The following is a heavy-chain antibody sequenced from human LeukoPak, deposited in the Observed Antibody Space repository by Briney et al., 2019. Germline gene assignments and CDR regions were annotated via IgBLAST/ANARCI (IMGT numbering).Heavy chain of an antibody. CDR1: GGSISSGGYY. CDR2: IYHSGST. D-gene: IGHD6-13*01. Sequence: SQTLSLTCTVSGGSISSGGYYWSWIRQPPGKSLEWIGYIYHSGSTYYNPSLKSRVTISVDRSKNQFSLKLSSVTAADTAVYYCARGRGRLQQLALVDYWGQGTLVTVSS. CDR3: ARGRGRLQQLALVDY. J-gene: IGHJ4*02. V-gene: IGHV4-30-2*01.